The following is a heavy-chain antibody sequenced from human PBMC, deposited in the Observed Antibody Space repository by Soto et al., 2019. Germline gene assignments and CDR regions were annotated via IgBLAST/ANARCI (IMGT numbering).Heavy chain of an antibody. CDR3: ARRKWELLSAFDI. J-gene: IGHJ3*02. CDR2: IYPSDSYT. D-gene: IGHD1-26*01. CDR1: GDNFTDHW. Sequence: GELQKICWRGAGDNFTDHWSSRVSKMPGKGLEWMGRIYPSDSYTNYSPSFQAHVTISADKSISTAYLQWSSLKASDTAMYYCARRKWELLSAFDIWGQGTMVTVSS. V-gene: IGHV5-10-1*01.